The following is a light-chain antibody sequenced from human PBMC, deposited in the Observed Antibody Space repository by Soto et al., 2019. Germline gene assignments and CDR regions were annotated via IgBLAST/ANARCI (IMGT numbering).Light chain of an antibody. CDR1: QDINNW. V-gene: IGKV1D-12*01. Sequence: DIQMTQSPSSVSASVGDRVTITCRASQDINNWLAWYLQKPGKAPKLLIYTTSSLQSGVPSRFSGSGSGTDFTLTISSLQPEDFATYYCQQANSFPLTFGGGTKVEIK. CDR2: TTS. J-gene: IGKJ4*01. CDR3: QQANSFPLT.